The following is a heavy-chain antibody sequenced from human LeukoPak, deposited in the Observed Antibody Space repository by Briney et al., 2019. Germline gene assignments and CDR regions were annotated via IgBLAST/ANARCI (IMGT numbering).Heavy chain of an antibody. CDR3: ARGQYSGPDYYYYYMDV. J-gene: IGHJ6*03. CDR2: INTNTGNP. CDR1: GYTFTSYA. Sequence: ASVKVSFKSSGYTFTSYAMNWVRQAPGQGLEWMGWINTNTGNPTYAQGFTGRFVFSLDTSVSTAYLQISSLKAEDTAVYYCARGQYSGPDYYYYYMDVWGKGTTVTVSS. V-gene: IGHV7-4-1*02. D-gene: IGHD6-6*01.